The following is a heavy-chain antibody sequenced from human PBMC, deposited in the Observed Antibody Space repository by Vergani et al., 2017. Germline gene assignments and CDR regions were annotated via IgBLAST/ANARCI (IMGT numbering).Heavy chain of an antibody. CDR1: GFTFSGSA. CDR2: IRSKANSYAT. CDR3: TSAHYYDSSGYYRDFDY. Sequence: EVQLVESGGGLVQPGGSLKLSCAASGFTFSGSAMHWVRQASGKALEWVGRIRSKANSYATAYAASVKGRFTISRDDSKNTAYLQMNSLKTEDTAVYYCTSAHYYDSSGYYRDFDYWGQGTLVTVSS. D-gene: IGHD3-22*01. J-gene: IGHJ4*02. V-gene: IGHV3-73*01.